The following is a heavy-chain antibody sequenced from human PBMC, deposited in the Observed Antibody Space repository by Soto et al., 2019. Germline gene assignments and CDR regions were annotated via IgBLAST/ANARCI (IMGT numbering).Heavy chain of an antibody. CDR1: GGSISSGGYY. D-gene: IGHD3-10*01. Sequence: PSETLSLTCTVSGGSISSGGYYWSWIRQHPGKGLEWIGYIYYSGSTYYNPSLKSRVTISVDTSKNQFSLKLSSVTAADTAVYYCARVNTMVRGLDYWGQGTLVTVSS. J-gene: IGHJ4*02. V-gene: IGHV4-31*03. CDR2: IYYSGST. CDR3: ARVNTMVRGLDY.